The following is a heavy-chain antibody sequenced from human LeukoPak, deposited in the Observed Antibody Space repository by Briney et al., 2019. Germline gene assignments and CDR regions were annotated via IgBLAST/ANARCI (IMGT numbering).Heavy chain of an antibody. CDR1: GYTFTDYY. CDR2: INPNSGGT. J-gene: IGHJ4*02. Sequence: ASVKVSCKASGYTFTDYYMHWVRQAPGQGLEWMGWINPNSGGTNYAQKFQGRVTMTRDTSISTAYMELSRLRSDDTAVYYCARDLEISGIAAAGGGDYWGQGTLVTVSS. V-gene: IGHV1-2*02. D-gene: IGHD6-13*01. CDR3: ARDLEISGIAAAGGGDY.